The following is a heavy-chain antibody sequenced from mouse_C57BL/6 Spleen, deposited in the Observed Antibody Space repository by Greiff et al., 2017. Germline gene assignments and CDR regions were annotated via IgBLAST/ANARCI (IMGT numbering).Heavy chain of an antibody. Sequence: QVQLKQPGTELVKPGASVKLSCKASGYTFTSYWMHWVKQRPGQGLEWIGNINPSNGGTNYNEKFKSKATLTVDKSSSTAYMQLSSLTSEDSAVYDCARGGIYYDFDYWGQGTTLTVSS. CDR3: ARGGIYYDFDY. D-gene: IGHD2-4*01. CDR1: GYTFTSYW. J-gene: IGHJ2*01. V-gene: IGHV1-53*01. CDR2: INPSNGGT.